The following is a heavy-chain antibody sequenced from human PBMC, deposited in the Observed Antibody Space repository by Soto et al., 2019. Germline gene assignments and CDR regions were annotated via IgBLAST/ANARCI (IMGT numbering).Heavy chain of an antibody. CDR1: GFTFSKDW. J-gene: IGHJ4*02. V-gene: IGHV3-7*01. CDR3: ARGPN. Sequence: QLVESGGGLVQPGGSLRLSCAASGFTFSKDWMSWVRQAPGKGLEWVANINQDGSTKSYVDSVKGRFTISRDNAKNLLYLQLNSLRAADTALYYCARGPNWGQGTLVTVSS. CDR2: INQDGSTK.